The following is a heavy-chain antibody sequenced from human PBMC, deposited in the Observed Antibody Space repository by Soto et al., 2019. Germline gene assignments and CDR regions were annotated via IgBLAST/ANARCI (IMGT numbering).Heavy chain of an antibody. Sequence: GGSLRLSCAASGFTFSSYWMSWVRQAPGKGLEWVANIKQDGSEKYYVDSVKGRFTISRDNAKNSLYLQMNSLRAEDTAVYYCARVLLVAGLTLGGMDVWGQGTTVTVSS. CDR3: ARVLLVAGLTLGGMDV. D-gene: IGHD6-19*01. J-gene: IGHJ6*02. CDR2: IKQDGSEK. CDR1: GFTFSSYW. V-gene: IGHV3-7*03.